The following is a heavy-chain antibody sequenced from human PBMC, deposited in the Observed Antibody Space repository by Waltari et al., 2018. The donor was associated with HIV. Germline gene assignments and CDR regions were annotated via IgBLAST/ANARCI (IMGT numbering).Heavy chain of an antibody. D-gene: IGHD5-18*01. Sequence: QVQLVESGGGVVQPGRSLRLSCSASGFSFSNYVMHWVRQAPGKGLEWVAVIMYDDNYKHYEDSVEGRFVISRDSSTVYLEMSSLRPEDTAVYYCAREDAGYSYGYSAFDIWGQGTLVIVSS. J-gene: IGHJ3*02. CDR2: IMYDDNYK. CDR3: AREDAGYSYGYSAFDI. V-gene: IGHV3-30*03. CDR1: GFSFSNYV.